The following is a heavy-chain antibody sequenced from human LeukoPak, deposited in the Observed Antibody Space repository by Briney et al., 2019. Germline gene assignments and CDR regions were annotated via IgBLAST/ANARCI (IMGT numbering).Heavy chain of an antibody. Sequence: ATVKISCKVSGYTFTDYYMHWVQQAPGKGLEWMGLVDPEDGETIYAEKFQGRVTITADTSTDTAYMELSSLRPEDTAVYYCATGRWLQPFDPWGQGTLVTVSS. V-gene: IGHV1-69-2*01. CDR3: ATGRWLQPFDP. CDR1: GYTFTDYY. D-gene: IGHD5-24*01. J-gene: IGHJ5*02. CDR2: VDPEDGET.